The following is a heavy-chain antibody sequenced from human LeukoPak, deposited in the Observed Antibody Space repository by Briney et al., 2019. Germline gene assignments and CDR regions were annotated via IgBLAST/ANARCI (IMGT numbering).Heavy chain of an antibody. V-gene: IGHV3-33*01. D-gene: IGHD3-22*01. CDR2: IWYDGSNK. Sequence: GGSLRLSCAASGFTFSSYGMHWVRQAPGKGLEWVAVIWYDGSNKYYADSVKGRFTISRDNSKNTLYLQMNSLRAEDTAVYYCARGHHYDSSGYYDYWGQGTLVTVSS. CDR1: GFTFSSYG. CDR3: ARGHHYDSSGYYDY. J-gene: IGHJ4*02.